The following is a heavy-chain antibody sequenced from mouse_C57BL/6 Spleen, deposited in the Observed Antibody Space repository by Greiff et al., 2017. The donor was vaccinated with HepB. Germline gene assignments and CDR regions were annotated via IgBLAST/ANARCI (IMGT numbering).Heavy chain of an antibody. CDR2: ILPGSGST. CDR3: ARKTFYYNPPSYFDY. J-gene: IGHJ2*01. Sequence: VQLQQSGAELMKPGASVKLSCKATGYTFPGYWIEWVKQRPGLGLKWIGEILPGSGSTNYNEKFKSKATFTADTSSHTAYMQLRSLTTEDSAIYYCARKTFYYNPPSYFDYWGQGTTLTVSS. CDR1: GYTFPGYW. D-gene: IGHD2-1*01. V-gene: IGHV1-9*01.